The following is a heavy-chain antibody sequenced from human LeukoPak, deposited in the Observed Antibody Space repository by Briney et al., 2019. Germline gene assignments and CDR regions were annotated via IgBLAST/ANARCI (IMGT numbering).Heavy chain of an antibody. CDR3: AREGSRRLYMDV. V-gene: IGHV4-4*02. J-gene: IGHJ6*03. CDR2: IFHNGTT. CDR1: GGSISSGNW. Sequence: SETLSLTCVVSGGSISSGNWWSWVRQPPGKGLEWLGEIFHNGTTKYNPSLKSRVTISVDKSNNQFSLKLSSVTAADTAVYSCAREGSRRLYMDVWGKGTTVTVSS. D-gene: IGHD1-26*01.